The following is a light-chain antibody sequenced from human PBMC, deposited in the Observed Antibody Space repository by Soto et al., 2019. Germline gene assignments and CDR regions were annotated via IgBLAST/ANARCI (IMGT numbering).Light chain of an antibody. CDR3: QQYDKWPRT. CDR2: GAS. Sequence: EIVMTQSPATLSVSPGERATLFCRASQSVGRKLAWYQQTRGQAPRLLIYGASTRATGVPARFSGSGSGTEFTLTISNVQSEDFAVDHCQQYDKWPRTFGQGTKVEI. CDR1: QSVGRK. V-gene: IGKV3-15*01. J-gene: IGKJ1*01.